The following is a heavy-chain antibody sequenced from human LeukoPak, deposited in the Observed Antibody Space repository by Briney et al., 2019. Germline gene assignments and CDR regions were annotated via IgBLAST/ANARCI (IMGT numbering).Heavy chain of an antibody. V-gene: IGHV1-2*02. CDR3: ARVDVLRFLEWFDY. J-gene: IGHJ5*01. CDR1: GYTFTGYY. CDR2: INPNSGGT. D-gene: IGHD3-3*01. Sequence: ASVKVSCKASGYTFTGYYMHWVRQAPGQGLEWMGWINPNSGGTNYGQKFQGRVTMTRDTSISTAYMELSRLRSDDTAVYYCARVDVLRFLEWFDYWGQGTLVTASS.